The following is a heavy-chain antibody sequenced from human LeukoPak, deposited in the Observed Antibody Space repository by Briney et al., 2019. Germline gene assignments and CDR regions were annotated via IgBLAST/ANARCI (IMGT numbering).Heavy chain of an antibody. V-gene: IGHV1-8*01. CDR3: ARIPWYYGSGSHDAFDI. J-gene: IGHJ3*02. D-gene: IGHD3-10*01. Sequence: GASVKVSCKASGYTFTSYDINWVRQATGQGLEWMGWMNPNSGNTGYAQKFQGRVTMTRNTSISTAYMELSSLRSEDTAVYYCARIPWYYGSGSHDAFDIWGQGTMVTVSS. CDR2: MNPNSGNT. CDR1: GYTFTSYD.